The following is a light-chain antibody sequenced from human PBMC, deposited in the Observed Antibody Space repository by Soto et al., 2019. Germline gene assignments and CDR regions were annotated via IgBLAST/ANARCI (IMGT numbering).Light chain of an antibody. Sequence: QSVLTQPPSASGTPGPRVTISCSGSSSNIGSNTVNWYQQLPGTAPKLLIYSNNQRPSGVPDRFSGSKSGTSASLAISGLQSEDEADYYCAAWDDSLNGSVVFGGGTQLTVL. CDR1: SSNIGSNT. J-gene: IGLJ2*01. CDR2: SNN. CDR3: AAWDDSLNGSVV. V-gene: IGLV1-44*01.